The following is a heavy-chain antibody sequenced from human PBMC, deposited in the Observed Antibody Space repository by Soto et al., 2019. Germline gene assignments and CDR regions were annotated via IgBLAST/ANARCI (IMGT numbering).Heavy chain of an antibody. Sequence: HPGGSLRLSCAASGFTFSSYAMSWVRQAPGKGLEWVSAISGSGGSTYYADSVKGRFTISRDNSKNTLYLQMNSLRAEDTAVYYCAPGHYGDGFIDAFGIWGQETMVTVSS. CDR2: ISGSGGST. J-gene: IGHJ3*02. D-gene: IGHD4-17*01. V-gene: IGHV3-23*01. CDR1: GFTFSSYA. CDR3: APGHYGDGFIDAFGI.